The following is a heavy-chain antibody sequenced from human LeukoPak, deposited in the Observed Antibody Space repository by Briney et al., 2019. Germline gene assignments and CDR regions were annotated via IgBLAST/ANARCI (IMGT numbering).Heavy chain of an antibody. V-gene: IGHV3-23*01. CDR2: ISGSGGST. Sequence: GGSLRLSCAASGFTFSSYAMSWVRQAPGKGLEWVSAISGSGGSTYYADSVKGRFTISRDNSKNTLYLQMNSLRAEDTAVCYCAKFVGVSPDAFDIWGQGTMVTVSS. D-gene: IGHD3-16*01. J-gene: IGHJ3*02. CDR1: GFTFSSYA. CDR3: AKFVGVSPDAFDI.